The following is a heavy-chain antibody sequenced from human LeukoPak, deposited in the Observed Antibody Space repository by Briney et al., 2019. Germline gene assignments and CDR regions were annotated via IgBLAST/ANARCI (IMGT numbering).Heavy chain of an antibody. V-gene: IGHV4-59*01. CDR1: GGSLSYYY. CDR3: ARKGGHFDY. CDR2: IYYNGST. J-gene: IGHJ4*02. D-gene: IGHD2-15*01. Sequence: PSETLSLTCTVSGGSLSYYYWSWIRQSPGKGLEGIGYIYYNGSTNYNPSLKSRVTISVDMSKNQFSLKVTSVTAADTAIYYCARKGGHFDYWGQGTLVTVSS.